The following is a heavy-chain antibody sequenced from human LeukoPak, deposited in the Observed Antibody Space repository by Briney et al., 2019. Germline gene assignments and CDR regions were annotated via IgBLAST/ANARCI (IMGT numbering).Heavy chain of an antibody. CDR2: ISYSGST. J-gene: IGHJ4*02. Sequence: TLSLTCTVSGGSITTGGYYWSWVRQHPVKGLEWIGYISYSGSTYYNPSLKSRLTISQDTSANQFSLKLSSVTAADTAVYYCARNGYTYGLDYWGQGTLVTVSS. D-gene: IGHD5-18*01. CDR3: ARNGYTYGLDY. V-gene: IGHV4-31*03. CDR1: GGSITTGGYY.